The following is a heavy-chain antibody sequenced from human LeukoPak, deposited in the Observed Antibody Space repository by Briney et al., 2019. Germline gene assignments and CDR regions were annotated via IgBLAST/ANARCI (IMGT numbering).Heavy chain of an antibody. V-gene: IGHV3-30*10. CDR1: GFAFNTYS. J-gene: IGHJ2*01. D-gene: IGHD3-9*01. Sequence: GGSLRLACAASGFAFNTYSLHWVRQAPDTGLEWMAGISSDGSKTYYTHSVQDRFTISRDNSKNTLYLQMNSLRAEDTAVYYCARDLIVINFDWHHWYFDLWGRGTLVTVSS. CDR3: ARDLIVINFDWHHWYFDL. CDR2: ISSDGSKT.